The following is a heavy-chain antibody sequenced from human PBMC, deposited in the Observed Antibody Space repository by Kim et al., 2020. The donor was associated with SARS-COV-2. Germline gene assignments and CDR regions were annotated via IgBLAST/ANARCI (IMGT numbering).Heavy chain of an antibody. CDR2: IYYSGST. V-gene: IGHV4-31*03. J-gene: IGHJ2*01. D-gene: IGHD3-22*01. Sequence: SETLSLTCTVSGGSISSGGYYWSWIRQHPGKGLEWIGYIYYSGSTYYNPSLKSRVTISVDTSKNQFSLKLSSVTAADKAVYYCARDRRYYDSSGYYLGWYFDLWGRGTLVTVSS. CDR3: ARDRRYYDSSGYYLGWYFDL. CDR1: GGSISSGGYY.